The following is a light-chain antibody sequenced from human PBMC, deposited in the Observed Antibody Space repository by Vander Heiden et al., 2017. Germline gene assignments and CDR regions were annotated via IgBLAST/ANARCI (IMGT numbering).Light chain of an antibody. CDR1: KWGDKY. CDR3: QAWDNNIVV. Sequence: SYEVAQPPSVSVSPGQTASLPCTGGKWGDKYACWYQQKPGQSTVLVIYQDNKRPSGIPERFSGSTSGNTATLTISGTQPMDEADYYCQAWDNNIVVFGGGTKLTVL. CDR2: QDN. V-gene: IGLV3-1*01. J-gene: IGLJ3*02.